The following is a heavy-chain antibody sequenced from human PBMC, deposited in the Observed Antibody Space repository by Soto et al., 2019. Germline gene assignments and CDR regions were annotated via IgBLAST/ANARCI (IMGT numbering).Heavy chain of an antibody. J-gene: IGHJ4*02. Sequence: QMQLVQSGPEVKKPGTSVKVYCKASGFTFTSSAVQWVRQARGQRLVWIGWIVVGSGNTNYAQKFQERVTITRDMSTSTAYMELSSLRSEDTAVYYCAALMSRSYSNGYFDYCGQGTLGTVAA. V-gene: IGHV1-58*01. CDR2: IVVGSGNT. D-gene: IGHD3-10*01. CDR3: AALMSRSYSNGYFDY. CDR1: GFTFTSSA.